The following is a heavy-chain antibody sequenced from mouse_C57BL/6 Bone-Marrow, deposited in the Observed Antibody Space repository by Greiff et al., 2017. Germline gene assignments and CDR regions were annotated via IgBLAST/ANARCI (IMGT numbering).Heavy chain of an antibody. V-gene: IGHV1-69*01. J-gene: IGHJ1*03. CDR1: GYTFTSYW. D-gene: IGHD1-1*01. CDR3: ASDPYCCYFGG. CDR2: IDPSDSYT. Sequence: VKLQQPGAELVMPGASVKLSCKASGYTFTSYWMHWVKQRPGQGLEWIGEIDPSDSYTNYNQKFKGKSTLTVDKSTSTAYMQLSSLTSEDSAVYCCASDPYCCYFGGWGTGPTVT.